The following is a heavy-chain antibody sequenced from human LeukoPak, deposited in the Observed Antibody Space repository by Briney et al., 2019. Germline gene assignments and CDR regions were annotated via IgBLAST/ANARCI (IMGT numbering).Heavy chain of an antibody. CDR1: GGTFSSYA. J-gene: IGHJ4*02. CDR3: AREDGHCSSTSCLYYFDY. V-gene: IGHV1-69*01. D-gene: IGHD2-2*03. CDR2: IIPIFGTA. Sequence: ASVKVSCKASGGTFSSYAISWVRQAPGQGLEWMGGIIPIFGTANYAQKFQGRVTITADESTSTAYMELSSLRSEATAVYYCAREDGHCSSTSCLYYFDYWGQGTLVTVPS.